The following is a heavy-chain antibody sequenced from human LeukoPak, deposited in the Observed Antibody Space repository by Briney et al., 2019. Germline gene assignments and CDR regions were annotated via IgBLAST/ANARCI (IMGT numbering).Heavy chain of an antibody. Sequence: PSETLSLTCTVSGGSISSSSYYWSWIRQPPGKGLEWIGYIYYSGSTNYNPSLKSRVTISVDTSKNQFSLKLSSVTAADTAVYYCARAKLTTVAGRFVTYYFDYWGQGTLVTVSS. D-gene: IGHD6-19*01. CDR1: GGSISSSSYY. CDR2: IYYSGST. V-gene: IGHV4-61*01. CDR3: ARAKLTTVAGRFVTYYFDY. J-gene: IGHJ4*02.